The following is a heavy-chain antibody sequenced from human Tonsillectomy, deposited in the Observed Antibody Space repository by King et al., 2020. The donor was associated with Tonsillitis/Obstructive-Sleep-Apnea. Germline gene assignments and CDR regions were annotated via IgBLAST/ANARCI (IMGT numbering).Heavy chain of an antibody. CDR2: MFWNDEK. V-gene: IGHV2-26*02. CDR3: ARIYGGYTLYGFDH. D-gene: IGHD5-12*01. CDR1: GFSLSNDRMG. J-gene: IGHJ5*02. Sequence: TLKESGPVLAKPTETLTLTCTVSGFSLSNDRMGVSWIRQRPGKAREWLAHMFWNDEKSYNTSLKSRLTISKDTSKNQVALTMTSMDLVDTATYYCARIYGGYTLYGFDHWGQGALVTVSS.